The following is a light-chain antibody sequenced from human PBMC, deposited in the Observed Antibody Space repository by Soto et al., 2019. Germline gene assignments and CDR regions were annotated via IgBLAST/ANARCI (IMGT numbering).Light chain of an antibody. CDR3: QQYNNWPPWT. Sequence: EIVLRQSPGTLSLSPGERATLSCRASQSVSSYLAWYQQKPGQAPRLLIYDASNRATGIPARFSGSGSGTDFTLTISRLEPEDFAVYYCQQYNNWPPWTFGQGTKVDIK. CDR1: QSVSSY. J-gene: IGKJ1*01. V-gene: IGKV3-11*01. CDR2: DAS.